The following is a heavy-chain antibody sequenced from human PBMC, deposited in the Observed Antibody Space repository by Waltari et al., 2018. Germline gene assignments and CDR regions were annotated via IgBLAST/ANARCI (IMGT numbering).Heavy chain of an antibody. CDR3: ARDPPDGYTYFDY. Sequence: KTAAWNWIRQSPSRGLEWLGRTYYRSRWYNNYAVSVKSRITINQDTSKNQFSLQLSSVTPEDTAVYYCARDPPDGYTYFDYWGQGTLVTVSS. CDR2: TYYRSRWYN. D-gene: IGHD3-16*01. CDR1: KTAA. V-gene: IGHV6-1*01. J-gene: IGHJ4*02.